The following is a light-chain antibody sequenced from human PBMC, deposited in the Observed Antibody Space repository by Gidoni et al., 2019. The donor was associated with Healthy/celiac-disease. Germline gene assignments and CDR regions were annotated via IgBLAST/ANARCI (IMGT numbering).Light chain of an antibody. V-gene: IGKV3D-20*01. CDR2: DAS. CDR3: QQYGSSPT. CDR1: QSVSSSY. Sequence: TVLTQSPATRSLSPWERATLSCGASQSVSSSYVAWYQQKPGLAPRLLIYDASSGSPGLPDGFSDGGSGTDSTLTISRMEREDFAGYYCQQYGSSPTFXGXTKVEIK. J-gene: IGKJ4*01.